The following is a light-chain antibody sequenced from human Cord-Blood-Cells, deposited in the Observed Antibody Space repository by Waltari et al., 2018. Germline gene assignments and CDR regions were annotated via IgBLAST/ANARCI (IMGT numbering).Light chain of an antibody. CDR3: QQLNSYPPLT. V-gene: IGKV1-9*01. CDR1: QGISSY. J-gene: IGKJ4*01. CDR2: AAS. Sequence: DIQLTQYPSFLSASIGYTVTITCRASQGISSYLAWYQQKPGKAPKLLIYAASTLQSGVPSRFSGSGSGTEFTLTISSLQPEDFATYYCQQLNSYPPLTFGGGTKVEIK.